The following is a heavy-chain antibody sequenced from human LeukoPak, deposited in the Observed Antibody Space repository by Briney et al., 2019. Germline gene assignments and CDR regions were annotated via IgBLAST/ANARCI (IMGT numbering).Heavy chain of an antibody. CDR1: GFTFSSYA. D-gene: IGHD3-10*01. CDR2: ISGSGGST. Sequence: PGGSLRLSCAASGFTFSSYAMSWVRQAPGKGLEWVSAISGSGGSTYYADSVKGRFTISRDNSKNTLNLQMNSLRAEDTAVYYCAKTYYYGSGSYSPYYYYYYGMDVWGQGTTVTVSS. CDR3: AKTYYYGSGSYSPYYYYYYGMDV. J-gene: IGHJ6*02. V-gene: IGHV3-23*01.